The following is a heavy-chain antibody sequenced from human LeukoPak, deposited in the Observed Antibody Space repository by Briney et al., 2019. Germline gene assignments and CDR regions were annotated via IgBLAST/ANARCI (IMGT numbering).Heavy chain of an antibody. Sequence: ASVKVSCKASGYTFTSYYMHWVRQAPGQGLEWMGIINPSGGSTSYAQKFQGRVTMTRDTSTSTVYMELSSLRSEDTAVYYCAKARCSGGSCRAIDYWGQGTLVTVSS. CDR2: INPSGGST. CDR1: GYTFTSYY. V-gene: IGHV1-46*01. J-gene: IGHJ4*02. D-gene: IGHD2-15*01. CDR3: AKARCSGGSCRAIDY.